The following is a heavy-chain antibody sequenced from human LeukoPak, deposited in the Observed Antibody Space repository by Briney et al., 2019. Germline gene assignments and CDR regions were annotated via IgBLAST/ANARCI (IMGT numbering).Heavy chain of an antibody. V-gene: IGHV3-23*01. D-gene: IGHD1-26*01. J-gene: IGHJ5*02. CDR2: ISGRGVST. Sequence: GGSLRLSCAASGFTFNIYGMNWVRQAPGKGLEWVSGISGRGVSTDYADSVKGRFTTSRDNSKNMVYLQMNTLRAEDTATYYCAKDRGPYIGIDNNWLHPWGQGTLVTVSS. CDR3: AKDRGPYIGIDNNWLHP. CDR1: GFTFNIYG.